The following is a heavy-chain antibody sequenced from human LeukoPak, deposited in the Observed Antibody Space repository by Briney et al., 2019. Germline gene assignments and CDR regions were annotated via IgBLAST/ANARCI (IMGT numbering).Heavy chain of an antibody. V-gene: IGHV4-31*03. CDR1: GGSISSGGYY. CDR2: IYYSGST. CDR3: ARGLRRDGYNIFDY. D-gene: IGHD5-24*01. Sequence: PSETLSLTCTVSGGSISSGGYYWSWIRQHPGKGLEWIGYIYYSGSTYYNPSLKSRVTISVDTSKNQFSLKLSSVTAADTAVYYRARGLRRDGYNIFDYWGQGTLVTVSS. J-gene: IGHJ4*02.